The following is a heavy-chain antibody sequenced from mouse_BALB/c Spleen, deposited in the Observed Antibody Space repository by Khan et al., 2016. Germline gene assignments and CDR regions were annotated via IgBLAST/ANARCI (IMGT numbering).Heavy chain of an antibody. CDR2: IYPGNGNT. D-gene: IGHD4-1*01. V-gene: IGHV1S56*01. Sequence: QVQLQQSGPELVKPGASVRISCKASGYTFTSYYIHWVKQRPGQGLEWIGWIYPGNGNTKYNEKFKGRATLTADKSSTTAYMQLSSLTSEDSAVSFGARTGTGAWFAYWGQGTLVTVSA. CDR3: ARTGTGAWFAY. J-gene: IGHJ3*01. CDR1: GYTFTSYY.